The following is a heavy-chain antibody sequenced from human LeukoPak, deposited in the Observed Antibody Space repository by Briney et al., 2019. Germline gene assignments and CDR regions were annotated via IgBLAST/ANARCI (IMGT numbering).Heavy chain of an antibody. Sequence: PSQTLSLTCTVSGGSISSGGYYWSWIRQHPGKGLEWIGEINHSGSTNYNPSLKSRVTISVDTSKNQFSLKLSSVTAADTAVYYCARHKSRRLGGRVPAALHAFDIWGQGTMVTVSS. D-gene: IGHD2-2*02. CDR3: ARHKSRRLGGRVPAALHAFDI. V-gene: IGHV4-31*03. CDR1: GGSISSGGYY. J-gene: IGHJ3*02. CDR2: INHSGST.